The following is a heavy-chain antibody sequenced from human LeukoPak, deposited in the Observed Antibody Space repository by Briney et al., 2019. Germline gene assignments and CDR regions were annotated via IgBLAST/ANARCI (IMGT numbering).Heavy chain of an antibody. CDR3: ARYSGSYYWFDP. V-gene: IGHV4-59*01. D-gene: IGHD1-26*01. J-gene: IGHJ5*02. CDR1: GGSISSYY. Sequence: PSETLSLTCTVSGGSISSYYWSWIRQPPGKGLEWIGYIYYSGSTNYNPSLKSRVTISVDTPKNQFSLKLSSVTAADTAVYYCARYSGSYYWFDPWGQGTLVTVSS. CDR2: IYYSGST.